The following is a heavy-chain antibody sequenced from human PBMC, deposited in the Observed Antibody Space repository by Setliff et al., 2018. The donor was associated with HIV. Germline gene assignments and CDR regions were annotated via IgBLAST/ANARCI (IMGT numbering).Heavy chain of an antibody. CDR3: ARDIPHDYTFWSGSTRFDP. D-gene: IGHD3-3*01. CDR2: ISNSGKT. Sequence: PSETLSLTCAVSGDSMNTNDWWGWIRQPPGKGLAWIGYISNSGKTYYNPSLNRRVTMSIDTSKNQLSLNLDSVTAVDTAVYYCARDIPHDYTFWSGSTRFDPWGQGTLVTVSS. CDR1: GDSMNTNDW. V-gene: IGHV4-28*03. J-gene: IGHJ5*02.